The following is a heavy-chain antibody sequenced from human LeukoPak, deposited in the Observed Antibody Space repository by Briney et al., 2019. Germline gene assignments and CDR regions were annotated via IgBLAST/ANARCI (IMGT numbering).Heavy chain of an antibody. CDR1: GYTFTSYD. D-gene: IGHD5-18*01. J-gene: IGHJ6*02. CDR2: IIPIFGTA. V-gene: IGHV1-69*13. Sequence: GASVKVSCKASGYTFTSYDINWVRQATGQGLEWMGGIIPIFGTANYAQKFQGRVTITADESTSTAYMELSSLRSEDTAVYYCARETAMVAVDYYGMDVWGQGTTVTVSS. CDR3: ARETAMVAVDYYGMDV.